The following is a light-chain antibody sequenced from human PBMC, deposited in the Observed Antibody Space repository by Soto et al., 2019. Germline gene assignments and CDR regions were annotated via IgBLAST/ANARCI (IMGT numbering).Light chain of an antibody. V-gene: IGKV3-20*01. J-gene: IGKJ2*01. Sequence: EIVLTQSPGTLSLSPGERVTLSCRASQSVSSSYLAWHQQKPGQAPRLLIYGASSRATGIPDRFSGSGSGTDFTLTISRLEPEDFAVYYCQQYDSSPYTFGQGTKLEIK. CDR3: QQYDSSPYT. CDR1: QSVSSSY. CDR2: GAS.